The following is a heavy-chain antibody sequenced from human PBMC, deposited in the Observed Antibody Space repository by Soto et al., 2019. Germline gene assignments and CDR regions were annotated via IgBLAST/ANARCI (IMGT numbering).Heavy chain of an antibody. CDR2: IYSGGST. CDR3: ARDTTPPYYYGSGSFYGMDV. J-gene: IGHJ6*02. D-gene: IGHD3-10*01. CDR1: GFTVSSNY. Sequence: EVQLVESGGGLIQPGGSLRLSCAASGFTVSSNYMSWVRQAPGKGLEWVSVIYSGGSTYYADSVKGRFTISRDNSKNTLYLQMNSLSAEDTAVYYCARDTTPPYYYGSGSFYGMDVWGQGTTVSVSS. V-gene: IGHV3-53*01.